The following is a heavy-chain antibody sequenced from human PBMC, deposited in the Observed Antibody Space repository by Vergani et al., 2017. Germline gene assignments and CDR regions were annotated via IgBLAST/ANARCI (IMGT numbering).Heavy chain of an antibody. V-gene: IGHV1-69*12. CDR1: GGTFSSYA. CDR3: ARVVSRGILTKLAWFDP. J-gene: IGHJ5*02. CDR2: IIPIFGTA. D-gene: IGHD3-9*01. Sequence: QVQLVQSGAEVKKPGSSVKVSCKASGGTFSSYAISWVRQAPGQGLEWMGGIIPIFGTANYAQKFQGRVTITADESTSTAYMELSSLRSEDTAVYYCARVVSRGILTKLAWFDPGGQGTMVTVSS.